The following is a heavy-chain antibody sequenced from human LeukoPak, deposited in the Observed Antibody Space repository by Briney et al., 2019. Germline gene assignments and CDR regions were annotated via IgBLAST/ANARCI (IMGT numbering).Heavy chain of an antibody. D-gene: IGHD7-27*01. CDR1: GFTVSSNY. V-gene: IGHV3-53*01. Sequence: GGSMRLACAASGFTVSSNYMSWVRQAPGNGLGWVSVIYSGGSTYYADSVKGRFTISRDNSKNTLYLQMNSLRAEDTAVYYCARNWGTGYFDLWGRGTLVTVSS. CDR3: ARNWGTGYFDL. CDR2: IYSGGST. J-gene: IGHJ2*01.